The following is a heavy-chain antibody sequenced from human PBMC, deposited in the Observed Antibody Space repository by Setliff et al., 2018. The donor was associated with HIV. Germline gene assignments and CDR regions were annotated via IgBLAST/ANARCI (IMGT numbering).Heavy chain of an antibody. Sequence: GGSLRLSCAVSGFTFSSYPMTWVRQAPGKGLEWVANINQDGTATFYVDSVQGRFTISRDNAQNSLYLQLNSLRAEDTGVYHCARHPYGVFDYWGQGTLVTAPQ. J-gene: IGHJ4*02. CDR2: INQDGTAT. CDR1: GFTFSSYP. CDR3: ARHPYGVFDY. V-gene: IGHV3-7*01. D-gene: IGHD3-3*01.